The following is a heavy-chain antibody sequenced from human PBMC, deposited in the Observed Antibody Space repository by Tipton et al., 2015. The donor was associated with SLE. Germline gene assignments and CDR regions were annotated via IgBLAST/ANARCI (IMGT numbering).Heavy chain of an antibody. J-gene: IGHJ6*03. CDR1: GFTFSSYE. CDR3: AREQQLAGDCYYCMDV. CDR2: ISGSGGNI. Sequence: SLRLSCTASGFTFSSYEMNWVRQAPGKGLEWISYISGSGGNIYYADSVKGRFTISRDNSKNTVYLQMNSLRAEDTAVYYCAREQQLAGDCYYCMDVWGKGTTVTVSS. V-gene: IGHV3-48*03. D-gene: IGHD6-6*01.